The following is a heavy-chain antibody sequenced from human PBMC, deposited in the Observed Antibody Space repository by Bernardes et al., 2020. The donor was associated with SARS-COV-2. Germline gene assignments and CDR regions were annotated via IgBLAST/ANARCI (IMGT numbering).Heavy chain of an antibody. CDR3: ARDPSYCSRTSCYLDY. V-gene: IGHV1-18*01. CDR2: ISVYNGNR. D-gene: IGHD2-2*01. J-gene: IGHJ4*02. Sequence: ASVKVSCKASGYTFISYGISWVRQAPGQGLEWMGRISVYNGNRDYAQKVQGRVTMTTDTSTTTAYMELRSLRSDDTAVYYCARDPSYCSRTSCYLDYWGQGTLVTVSS. CDR1: GYTFISYG.